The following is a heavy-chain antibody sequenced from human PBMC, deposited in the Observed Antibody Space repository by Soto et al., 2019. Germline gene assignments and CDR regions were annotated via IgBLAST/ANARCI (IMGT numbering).Heavy chain of an antibody. V-gene: IGHV3-23*01. D-gene: IGHD1-26*01. J-gene: IGHJ5*02. Sequence: PGWSLRLSCAASGFTFDNYAMTWVRQAPGKGLEWVSAISGSGRSTYYADSVKSRFTISRDNSKNTLYLQMNSLRAEDTAVYYCARERVGATTYWFDPWGQGTLVTVSS. CDR1: GFTFDNYA. CDR3: ARERVGATTYWFDP. CDR2: ISGSGRST.